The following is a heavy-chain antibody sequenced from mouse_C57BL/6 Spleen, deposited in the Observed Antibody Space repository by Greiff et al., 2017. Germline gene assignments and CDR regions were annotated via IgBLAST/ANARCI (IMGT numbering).Heavy chain of an antibody. Sequence: EVKLVESGAGLVKPGGSLKLSCAASGFTFSDYGMHWVRQAPEKGLEWVAYISSDSSTSDYADTVKGRFTISRDNAKNTLFLQLTSLRSEDTAMYDCARGDSSSYGGYVDDWGTGTTVTVSS. D-gene: IGHD1-1*01. CDR3: ARGDSSSYGGYVDD. CDR1: GFTFSDYG. CDR2: ISSDSSTS. J-gene: IGHJ1*03. V-gene: IGHV5-17*01.